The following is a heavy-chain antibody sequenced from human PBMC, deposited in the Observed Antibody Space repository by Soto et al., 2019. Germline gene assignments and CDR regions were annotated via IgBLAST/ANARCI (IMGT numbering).Heavy chain of an antibody. CDR2: INYRGTT. J-gene: IGHJ4*02. CDR1: GGPIINGDSY. Sequence: SETLSLTCTVSGGPIINGDSYLNWIRQHPEKGLEWMGYINYRGTTNYNQALKSRILISIDTSKNQFSLRLTSVTAADTAVYYCARDAPGAAPYWGQGTLVTVSS. V-gene: IGHV4-31*03. CDR3: ARDAPGAAPY. D-gene: IGHD6-13*01.